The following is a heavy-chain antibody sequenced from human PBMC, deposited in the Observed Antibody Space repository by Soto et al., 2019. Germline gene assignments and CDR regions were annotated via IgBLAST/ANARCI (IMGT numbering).Heavy chain of an antibody. D-gene: IGHD6-13*01. CDR1: GYSFTSYW. Sequence: PGESLKISCKGSGYSFTSYWISWVRQMPGKGLEWMGRIDPSDSYTNYSPSFQGHVTISADKSISTAYLQWSSLKASDTAMYYCAARSGSWYWFDPWGQGTLVTVSS. V-gene: IGHV5-10-1*01. CDR2: IDPSDSYT. J-gene: IGHJ5*02. CDR3: AARSGSWYWFDP.